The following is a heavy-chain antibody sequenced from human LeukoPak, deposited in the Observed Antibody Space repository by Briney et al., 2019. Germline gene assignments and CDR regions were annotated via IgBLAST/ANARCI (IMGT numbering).Heavy chain of an antibody. D-gene: IGHD2/OR15-2a*01. CDR3: ARHGSATNYFDPLDW. CDR1: EFAFSRHA. Sequence: GGSLRLSCVASEFAFSRHAMHWVRQAPGKGLEWVAVIWRDGSEKHYADSVKGRFTISRDNSKSTLYLEMNSLRAEDTAVYYCARHGSATNYFDPLDWWGQGTRVTVSS. CDR2: IWRDGSEK. V-gene: IGHV3-33*01. J-gene: IGHJ4*02.